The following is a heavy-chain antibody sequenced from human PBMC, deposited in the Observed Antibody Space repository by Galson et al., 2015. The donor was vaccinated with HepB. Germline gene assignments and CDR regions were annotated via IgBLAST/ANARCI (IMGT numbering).Heavy chain of an antibody. J-gene: IGHJ4*02. D-gene: IGHD6-25*01. CDR2: INGGNGQT. CDR1: GFTFTTYS. V-gene: IGHV1-3*01. CDR3: AKERGVNFDY. Sequence: VKVSCKASGFTFTTYSIHWVRQAPGQRLECMGWINGGNGQTKYSQKFQDRLTITRDISASTAYMELSSLTSEDTAVYYCAKERGVNFDYWGQGTLVSVSS.